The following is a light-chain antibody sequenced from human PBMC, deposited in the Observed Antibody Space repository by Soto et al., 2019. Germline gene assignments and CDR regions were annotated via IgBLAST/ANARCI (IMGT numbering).Light chain of an antibody. Sequence: EIVLTQSPGTLSLSPGERATLSCRASQKISSYLAWYQQKPGQAPRLRIYDASNRATGIPARFSGSGSGTDFTLTISSLGSDDFAVYYCQERSNWPPLTCGGGTKVEIK. CDR1: QKISSY. CDR3: QERSNWPPLT. J-gene: IGKJ4*01. CDR2: DAS. V-gene: IGKV3-11*01.